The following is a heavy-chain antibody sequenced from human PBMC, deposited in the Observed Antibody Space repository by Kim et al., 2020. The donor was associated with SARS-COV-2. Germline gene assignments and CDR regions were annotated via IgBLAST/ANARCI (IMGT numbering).Heavy chain of an antibody. CDR1: GGSFSGYY. CDR3: ARGQILRYYYDSSGTKYYFDY. J-gene: IGHJ4*02. Sequence: SETLSLTCAVYGGSFSGYYWSWIRQPPGKGLEWIGEINHSGSTNYNPSLKSRVTISVDTSKNQFSLKLSSVTAADTAVYYCARGQILRYYYDSSGTKYYFDYWGQGTLVTVSS. V-gene: IGHV4-34*01. D-gene: IGHD3-22*01. CDR2: INHSGST.